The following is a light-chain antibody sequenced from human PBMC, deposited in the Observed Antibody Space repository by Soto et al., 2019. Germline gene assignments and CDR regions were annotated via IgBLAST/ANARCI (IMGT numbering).Light chain of an antibody. J-gene: IGKJ1*01. CDR1: EVINSY. CDR3: QKYNRAPWA. CDR2: TAS. Sequence: DIEMTQSPSSLSASVGDRVTITCRASEVINSYLAWYQPKPGKVPKLLIYTASTLQSGVPSRFSGSGSGTDFTLTISSLQPEDVATYYCQKYNRAPWALGQGTKVEIK. V-gene: IGKV1-27*01.